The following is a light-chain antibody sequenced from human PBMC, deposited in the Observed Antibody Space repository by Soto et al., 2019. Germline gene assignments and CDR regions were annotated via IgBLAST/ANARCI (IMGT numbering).Light chain of an antibody. CDR2: AAS. CDR1: QSISSY. V-gene: IGKV1-39*01. Sequence: DIQMTQSPSSLSASVVDRVTITCRASQSISSYLNWYQQKPGKAPKLLIYAASSLQSGGPSRFSGSGSGTDFTLTISSLQPEDYATYYCQQSYSTPGTFGPGTKVDIK. J-gene: IGKJ3*01. CDR3: QQSYSTPGT.